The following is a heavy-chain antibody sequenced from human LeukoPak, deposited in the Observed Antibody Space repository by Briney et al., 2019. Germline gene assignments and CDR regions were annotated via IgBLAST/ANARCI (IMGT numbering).Heavy chain of an antibody. D-gene: IGHD5-24*01. CDR1: GYTFTTSW. V-gene: IGHV5-51*01. J-gene: IGHJ4*02. CDR2: IYAGNSDT. CDR3: AILNHPDGRVY. Sequence: GESLKISCQGFGYTFTTSWIGWVRQLPGKGLEWMAIIYAGNSDTKYSPSFQGQVSISTDRSISTAYLQWSSLQASDTAIYFCAILNHPDGRVYWGQGTLVTVSS.